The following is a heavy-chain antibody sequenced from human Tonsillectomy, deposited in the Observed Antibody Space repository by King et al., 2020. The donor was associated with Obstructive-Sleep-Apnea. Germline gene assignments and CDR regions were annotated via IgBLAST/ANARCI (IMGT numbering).Heavy chain of an antibody. J-gene: IGHJ5*02. Sequence: QLVQSGAEVKKPGESLKISCKGSGYSFTSYLIGWVRQMTGKGLEWMGIIYPGDSATRYSPSFQGQVTISADKSISTAYLQLSSLNASDTAMYYCARHKYYDSSGPLGWFDPWGQGTLVTVSS. CDR1: GYSFTSYL. CDR2: IYPGDSAT. CDR3: ARHKYYDSSGPLGWFDP. V-gene: IGHV5-51*01. D-gene: IGHD3-22*01.